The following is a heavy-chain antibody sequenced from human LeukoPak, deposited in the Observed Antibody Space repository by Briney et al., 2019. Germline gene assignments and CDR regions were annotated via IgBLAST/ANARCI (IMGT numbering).Heavy chain of an antibody. CDR3: ARGGGGNYRDY. J-gene: IGHJ4*02. CDR1: GFTVSSSY. Sequence: GGSLRLSCAASGFTVSSSYMSWVRQAPGKGLEWVSVIYSGGTTYYADSVKGRFTISRDNSKNTLYLQMNSLRVKDTAAYYCARGGGGNYRDYWGQGTLVTVSS. V-gene: IGHV3-66*02. D-gene: IGHD1-26*01. CDR2: IYSGGTT.